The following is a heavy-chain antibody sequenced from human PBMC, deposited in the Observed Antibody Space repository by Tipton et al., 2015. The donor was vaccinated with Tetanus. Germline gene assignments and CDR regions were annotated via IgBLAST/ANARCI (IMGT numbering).Heavy chain of an antibody. CDR2: IYSSGDT. CDR3: ARHNSGYSTFFDS. D-gene: IGHD3-3*01. Sequence: LRLSCTVSSVSIADNTNYWGWIRQPPGKGLEWIGSIYSSGDTYSNPSLKSRVTMSVDTSRNQFSLRLSSVTAADTAEYYCARHNSGYSTFFDSWGQGILVTVSS. V-gene: IGHV4-39*01. J-gene: IGHJ4*02. CDR1: SVSIADNTNY.